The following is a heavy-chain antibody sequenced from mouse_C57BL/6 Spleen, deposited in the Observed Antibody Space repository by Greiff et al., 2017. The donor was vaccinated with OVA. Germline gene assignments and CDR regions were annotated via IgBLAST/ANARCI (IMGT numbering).Heavy chain of an antibody. CDR1: GYTFTSYW. J-gene: IGHJ1*03. V-gene: IGHV1-53*01. Sequence: QVQLKQSGTELVKPGASVKLSCKASGYTFTSYWMHWVKQRPGQGLEWIGNINPSNGGTNYNEKFKSKATLTVDKSSSTAYMQLSSLTSEDSAVYYCARSGYSNFPYWYFDVWGTGTTVTVSS. CDR2: INPSNGGT. CDR3: ARSGYSNFPYWYFDV. D-gene: IGHD2-5*01.